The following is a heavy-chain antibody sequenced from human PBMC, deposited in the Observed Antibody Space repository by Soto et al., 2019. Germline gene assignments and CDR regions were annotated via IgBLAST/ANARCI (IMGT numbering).Heavy chain of an antibody. V-gene: IGHV3-9*01. CDR1: GFTFDDYA. J-gene: IGHJ3*02. CDR3: AKTYSSGWYLGNDAFDI. CDR2: ISWNSGSI. D-gene: IGHD6-19*01. Sequence: DVQLVESGGGLVQPGRSLRLSCAASGFTFDDYAMHWVRQAPGKGLEWVSGISWNSGSIGYADSVKGRFTISRDNAKNSLYLQMNSLRAEDTALYYCAKTYSSGWYLGNDAFDIWGQGTMVTVSS.